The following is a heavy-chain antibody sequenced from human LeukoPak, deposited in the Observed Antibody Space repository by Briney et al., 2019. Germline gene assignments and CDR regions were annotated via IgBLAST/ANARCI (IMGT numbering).Heavy chain of an antibody. CDR2: ITTSSTYI. Sequence: GGSLRLSCAASGFSFSTYNMNWVRQAPGKGLEWVSSITTSSTYIYYADSVKGRFTISRDNAKNSLYLQMNSLRAEDTAVYYCAKDPGVYYFDYWGQGTLVTVSS. CDR1: GFSFSTYN. V-gene: IGHV3-21*04. D-gene: IGHD2-8*01. CDR3: AKDPGVYYFDY. J-gene: IGHJ4*02.